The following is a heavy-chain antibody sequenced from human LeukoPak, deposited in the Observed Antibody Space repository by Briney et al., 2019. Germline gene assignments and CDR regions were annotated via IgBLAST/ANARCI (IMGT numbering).Heavy chain of an antibody. D-gene: IGHD6-13*01. Sequence: GTLRLSCAASGFTFSSYAMNWVRQAPGKGLEWVSAISGSGGSTYYADSVKGRFTISRDNSKNTLYLQMNSLRAEDTAVYYCAKDGKRYSSSATFDYWGQGTLVTVSS. V-gene: IGHV3-23*01. CDR1: GFTFSSYA. CDR3: AKDGKRYSSSATFDY. J-gene: IGHJ4*02. CDR2: ISGSGGST.